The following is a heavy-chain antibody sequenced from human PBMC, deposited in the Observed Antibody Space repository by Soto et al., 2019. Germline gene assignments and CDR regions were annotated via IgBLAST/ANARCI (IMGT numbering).Heavy chain of an antibody. V-gene: IGHV1-2*04. D-gene: IGHD6-19*01. CDR1: GYTFTGCY. Sequence: ASVKVSCKASGYTFTGCYMHWVRQAPGQGLEWMGWINPNSGGTNYAQKFQGWVTMTRDTSISTAYMELSRLRSDDTAVYYCARSSGESSGWPFDYWGQGTLVTVCS. CDR3: ARSSGESSGWPFDY. J-gene: IGHJ4*02. CDR2: INPNSGGT.